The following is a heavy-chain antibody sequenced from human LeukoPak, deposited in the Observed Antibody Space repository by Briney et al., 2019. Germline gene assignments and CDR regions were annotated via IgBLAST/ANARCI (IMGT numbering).Heavy chain of an antibody. CDR2: IYTSGST. D-gene: IGHD3-22*01. CDR1: GGSISSGSYY. J-gene: IGHJ4*02. CDR3: ARDREYYDSSGYSDY. Sequence: PSQTLSLTRTVSGGSISSGSYYWSWIRQPAGKGLEWIGRIYTSGSTNYNPSLKSRVTISVDTSKNQFSLKLSSVTAADTAVYYCARDREYYDSSGYSDYWGQGTLVTVSS. V-gene: IGHV4-61*02.